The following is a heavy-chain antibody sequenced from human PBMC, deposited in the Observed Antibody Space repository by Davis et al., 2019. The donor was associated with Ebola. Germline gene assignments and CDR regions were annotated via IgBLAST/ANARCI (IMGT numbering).Heavy chain of an antibody. V-gene: IGHV4-34*01. CDR3: ARLCTAIATPCFDY. CDR2: VNQSGGA. D-gene: IGHD5-18*01. Sequence: SETLSLTCAVYGGSFSSYYWTWIRQSPGKGLEWIGEVNQSGGASYNPSLTSRVTISVDTSKNQFSLKLSSVTAADTAMYYCARLCTAIATPCFDYWGQGTLVTVSS. J-gene: IGHJ4*02. CDR1: GGSFSSYY.